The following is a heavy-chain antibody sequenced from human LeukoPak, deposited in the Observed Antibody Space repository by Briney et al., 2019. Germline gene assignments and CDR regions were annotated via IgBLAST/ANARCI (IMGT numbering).Heavy chain of an antibody. CDR3: ATDFNKGFDP. CDR2: IGSSSGII. V-gene: IGHV3-48*04. Sequence: GGSLRLSCAASGFTFSNYNMNWVRQAPGKGLEWVSHIGSSSGIIYYADSVKGRFTISRDNAKNSLYLQMDSLRVEDTAVYYCATDFNKGFDPWGQGTLVTVSS. D-gene: IGHD1/OR15-1a*01. CDR1: GFTFSNYN. J-gene: IGHJ5*02.